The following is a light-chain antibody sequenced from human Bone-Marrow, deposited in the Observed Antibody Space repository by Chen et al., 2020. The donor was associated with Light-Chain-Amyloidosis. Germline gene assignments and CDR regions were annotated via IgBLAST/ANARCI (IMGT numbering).Light chain of an antibody. CDR2: EVN. Sequence: QSALTQPASVSGSPRQSITISCTGTSSDVGRHDLVSWYQQHPGKAPQLVIYEVNKRPSGASDRFSGSKSGNTASLTISGLQAEDEADYHCCSDAGGSTWVFGGGTKLTVL. V-gene: IGLV2-23*02. J-gene: IGLJ3*02. CDR3: CSDAGGSTWV. CDR1: SSDVGRHDL.